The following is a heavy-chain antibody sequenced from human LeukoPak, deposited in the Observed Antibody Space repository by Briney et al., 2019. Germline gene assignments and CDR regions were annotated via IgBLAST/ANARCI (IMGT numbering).Heavy chain of an antibody. Sequence: GGSLRLSCAASGFTFSDYYMSWVRQAPGKGLEWVSYISSSGSTIYYADSVKGRFTISRDNAKNSLYLQMNSLRAEDTAVYYCARGVTYYYSSGSFVDYWGQGTLVTVSS. J-gene: IGHJ4*02. CDR1: GFTFSDYY. CDR3: ARGVTYYYSSGSFVDY. V-gene: IGHV3-11*01. D-gene: IGHD3-10*01. CDR2: ISSSGSTI.